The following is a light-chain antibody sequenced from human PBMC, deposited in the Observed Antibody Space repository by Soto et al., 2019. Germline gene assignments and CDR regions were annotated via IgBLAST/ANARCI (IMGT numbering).Light chain of an antibody. Sequence: IQLTQSPSSLSASVGDRVTITCRDSQDIAIYLAWYQQKPGEAPKLLIYAASTLYGGVPSRFSGSGSGTAFALTITSLQAEDFATYYCQQLRMYPSTFGGGTKVEIK. CDR2: AAS. CDR3: QQLRMYPST. V-gene: IGKV1-9*01. J-gene: IGKJ4*01. CDR1: QDIAIY.